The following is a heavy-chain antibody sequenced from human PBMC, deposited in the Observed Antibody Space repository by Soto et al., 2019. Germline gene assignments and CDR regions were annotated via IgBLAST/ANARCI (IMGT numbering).Heavy chain of an antibody. V-gene: IGHV5-51*01. D-gene: IGHD3-16*01. J-gene: IGHJ4*02. Sequence: GESLKISCKGSGYSFSSYWIGWVRQMPGKGLEWMGFIYPGDSETRYSPSSQGQVTISVDKSISTAYLQWSSLKASDTAIYYCARDYDYALDYWGQGTLVTVSS. CDR1: GYSFSSYW. CDR3: ARDYDYALDY. CDR2: IYPGDSET.